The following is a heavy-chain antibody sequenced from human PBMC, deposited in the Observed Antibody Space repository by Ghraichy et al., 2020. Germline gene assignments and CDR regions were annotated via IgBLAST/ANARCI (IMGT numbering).Heavy chain of an antibody. D-gene: IGHD3-10*01. V-gene: IGHV3-30-3*01. J-gene: IGHJ4*02. CDR1: GFTFSSYA. CDR2: ISYDGSNK. CDR3: AGYGSGSYPPDY. Sequence: GGSLRLSCAASGFTFSSYAMHWVRQAPGKGLEWVAVISYDGSNKYYADSVKGRFTISRDNSKITLYLQMNSLRAEDTAVYYCAGYGSGSYPPDYWGQGTLVTVSS.